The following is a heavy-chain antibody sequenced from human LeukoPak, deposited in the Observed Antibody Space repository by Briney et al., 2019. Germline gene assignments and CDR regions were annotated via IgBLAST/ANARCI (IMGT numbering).Heavy chain of an antibody. D-gene: IGHD1-26*01. CDR1: GFTFSSYG. Sequence: GGSLRLSYAASGFTFSSYGMHWVRQAPGKGLEWVAVISYDGSNKYYADSVKGRFTISRDNSKNTLYLQMNSLRAEDTAVYYCAKDGGSSQEGFDYWGQGTLVTVSS. CDR3: AKDGGSSQEGFDY. CDR2: ISYDGSNK. V-gene: IGHV3-30*18. J-gene: IGHJ4*02.